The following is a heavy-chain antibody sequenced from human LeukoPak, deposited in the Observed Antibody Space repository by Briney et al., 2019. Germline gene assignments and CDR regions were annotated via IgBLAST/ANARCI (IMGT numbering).Heavy chain of an antibody. CDR3: ARNRGAGGGYFDY. V-gene: IGHV3-7*05. CDR2: IKQDGSAM. Sequence: GGSLRLSCAASGFSFSNYWMSWVRQAPGKGLEWVANIKQDGSAMSYVDSVKGRFTTSRDNAKNSLYLQMNSLRAEDTAVYYCARNRGAGGGYFDYWGQGALVTVSS. CDR1: GFSFSNYW. D-gene: IGHD3-16*01. J-gene: IGHJ4*02.